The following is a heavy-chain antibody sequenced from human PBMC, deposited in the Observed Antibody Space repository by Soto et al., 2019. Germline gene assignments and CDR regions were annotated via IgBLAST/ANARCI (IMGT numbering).Heavy chain of an antibody. J-gene: IGHJ3*02. D-gene: IGHD5-12*01. CDR2: ISGSGGST. CDR1: GFTFSSYA. V-gene: IGHV3-23*01. CDR3: AKDGAEMATITGAFDI. Sequence: SGGSLRLSCAASGFTFSSYAMSWVRQAPGKGLEWVSAISGSGGSTYYADSVKGRFTISRDNSKNTLYLQMNSLRAEDTAVYYCAKDGAEMATITGAFDIWGQGTMVTVSS.